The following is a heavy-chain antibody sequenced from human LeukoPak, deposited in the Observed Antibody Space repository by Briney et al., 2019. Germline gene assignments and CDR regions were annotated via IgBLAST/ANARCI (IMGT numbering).Heavy chain of an antibody. CDR1: GFTFSSYW. CDR2: IKQDGSEK. Sequence: GGSLRLSCAASGFTFSSYWMSWVRQAPGKGLEWVANIKQDGSEKYYVDSVKGRFTISRDNAKNSLYLQMNSLRAEDTAVYYCARGRQVVVRGGPSDWFDPWGQGTLVTVSS. V-gene: IGHV3-7*01. J-gene: IGHJ5*02. CDR3: ARGRQVVVRGGPSDWFDP. D-gene: IGHD3-10*01.